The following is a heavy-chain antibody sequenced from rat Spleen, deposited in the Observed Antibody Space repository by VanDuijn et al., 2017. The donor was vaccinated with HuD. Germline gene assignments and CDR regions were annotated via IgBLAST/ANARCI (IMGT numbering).Heavy chain of an antibody. V-gene: IGHV5-22*01. CDR3: TTYPFSY. CDR1: GFTFSDYY. D-gene: IGHD1-2*01. J-gene: IGHJ3*01. CDR2: ISYEGSST. Sequence: EVQLVESGGGLVQPGRSLKLSCAASGFTFSDYYMAWVRQAPKRGLEWVASISYEGSSTYYGDSVKGRFTISRDNAKSTLYLQMDSLRSEDTATYYSTTYPFSYWGQGTLVTVSS.